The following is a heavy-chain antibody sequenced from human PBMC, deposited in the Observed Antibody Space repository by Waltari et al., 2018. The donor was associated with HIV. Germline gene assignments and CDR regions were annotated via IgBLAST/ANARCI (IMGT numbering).Heavy chain of an antibody. D-gene: IGHD3-22*01. V-gene: IGHV3-33*01. CDR1: GFPFRNFA. J-gene: IGHJ4*02. CDR3: SRGGYYYDISGYYHY. Sequence: QVQLVESGGGVVQSGRSLRLPCAAAGFPFRNFAMHWVSQAPVKGLEWVAVIWYDGDNKYYADSVKGRFNISRDNSKNTLYLQMNSLRVEDTAVYYCSRGGYYYDISGYYHYWGQGTLVTVSS. CDR2: IWYDGDNK.